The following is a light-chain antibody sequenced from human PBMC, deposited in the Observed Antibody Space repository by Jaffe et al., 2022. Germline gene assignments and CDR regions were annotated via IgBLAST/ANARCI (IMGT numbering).Light chain of an antibody. Sequence: EIVLTQSPGTLSLSPGERATLSCRASQSVSNNYLAWYQQKPGQSPRLLISGASTRATGIPDRFSGSGSGTDFTLTISRLEPEDFAMYYCQQYGNSPWTFGQGTKVEIK. V-gene: IGKV3-20*01. CDR1: QSVSNNY. CDR3: QQYGNSPWT. J-gene: IGKJ1*01. CDR2: GAS.